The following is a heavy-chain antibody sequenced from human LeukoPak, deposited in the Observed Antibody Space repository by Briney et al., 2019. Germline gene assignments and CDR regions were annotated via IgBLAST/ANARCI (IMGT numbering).Heavy chain of an antibody. CDR2: IYYSGST. CDR1: GGSIRSYY. Sequence: SETLSLTCTVSGGSIRSYYWSWIRQPPGKGLEWIGYIYYSGSTNYNPSLKSRVTISVDTSKNQFSLKLSSVTAADTAVYYCARDFVLDYWGQRTLVTVSS. CDR3: ARDFVLDY. J-gene: IGHJ4*02. D-gene: IGHD3-16*02. V-gene: IGHV4-59*01.